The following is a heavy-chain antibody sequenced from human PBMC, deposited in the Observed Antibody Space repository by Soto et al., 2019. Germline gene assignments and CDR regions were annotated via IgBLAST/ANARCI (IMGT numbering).Heavy chain of an antibody. J-gene: IGHJ3*02. CDR1: GGTFSSYA. CDR3: ARSKGKNPHDAFDI. V-gene: IGHV1-69*13. CDR2: IIPIFGTA. Sequence: GAAVKVSCKASGGTFSSYAISWVRQAPGQGLEWMGGIIPIFGTANYAQKFQGRVTITADESTSTAYMELSSLRSEDTAVYYCARSKGKNPHDAFDIWGQGTMVTVSS.